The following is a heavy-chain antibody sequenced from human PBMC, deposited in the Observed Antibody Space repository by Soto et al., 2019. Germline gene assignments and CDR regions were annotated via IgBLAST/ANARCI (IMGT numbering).Heavy chain of an antibody. Sequence: PSETLSLTCGLSGSLPVGSLSTYFWTWIRQPPGKGLEWIGEINHSGSPNYSPSLRGRVTISLDTSKKQFSLNLSSVTAADTAVYFCARARFSQWSQDYYGLDVWGQETTDTVSS. D-gene: IGHD3-3*01. J-gene: IGHJ6*02. CDR3: ARARFSQWSQDYYGLDV. CDR2: INHSGSP. CDR1: GSLPVGSLSTYF. V-gene: IGHV4-34*01.